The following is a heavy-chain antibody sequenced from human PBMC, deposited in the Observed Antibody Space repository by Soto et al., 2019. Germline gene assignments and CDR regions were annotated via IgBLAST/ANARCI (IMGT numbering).Heavy chain of an antibody. J-gene: IGHJ6*02. V-gene: IGHV1-2*02. CDR2: INPQTGGT. CDR3: ARERYQVISDGMDV. CDR1: GYTFTGYY. Sequence: ASVKVSCKASGYTFTGYYIHWVREAPGQGLEWMGWINPQTGGTSYAQEFQGRVTLSRDTSINTAYLELSSLTFDDAAVYFCARERYQVISDGMDVWGQGTTVTVSS. D-gene: IGHD2-2*01.